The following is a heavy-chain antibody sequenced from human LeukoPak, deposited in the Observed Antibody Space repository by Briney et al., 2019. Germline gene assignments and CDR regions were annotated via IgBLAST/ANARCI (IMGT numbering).Heavy chain of an antibody. D-gene: IGHD6-13*01. Sequence: RAGGSLRLSCAASGFTFGDYGMSWVRQAPGKGLEWVSGINWNGDSTGYGDAVKGRFTISRDKAKNSLFLQMNSLRAEDTAFYYCARGVGSSWYGPRDYWGQGTLVTVSS. J-gene: IGHJ4*02. CDR2: INWNGDST. CDR1: GFTFGDYG. V-gene: IGHV3-20*04. CDR3: ARGVGSSWYGPRDY.